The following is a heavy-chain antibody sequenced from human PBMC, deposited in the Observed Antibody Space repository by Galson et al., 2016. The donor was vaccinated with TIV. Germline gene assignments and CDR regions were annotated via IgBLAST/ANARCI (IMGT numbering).Heavy chain of an antibody. D-gene: IGHD1-1*01. CDR3: ARTPGTTGDTQDDY. CDR2: IIPVLGMA. CDR1: GGSLSTYI. Sequence: SVKVSCKASGGSLSTYIISWVRQAPGQGLEWMGRIIPVLGMANYAQKFQGRVTITADRSTSTFYMELNSLRSEDTAVYYCARTPGTTGDTQDDYWGRGTLVTVSS. J-gene: IGHJ4*01. V-gene: IGHV1-69*02.